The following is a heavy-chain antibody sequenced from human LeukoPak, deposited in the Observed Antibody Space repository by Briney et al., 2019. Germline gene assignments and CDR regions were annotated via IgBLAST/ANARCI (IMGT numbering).Heavy chain of an antibody. Sequence: ASVKVSCKASGYAFTGFHIHWVRQAPGQGLEWMGWINPNSGGTNYAQKFQDWVTMTRDTSISTAYMELSSLKSDDTAVYYCARDLSYWGQGTLVTVSS. J-gene: IGHJ4*02. CDR1: GYAFTGFH. D-gene: IGHD2/OR15-2a*01. CDR2: INPNSGGT. V-gene: IGHV1-2*04. CDR3: ARDLSY.